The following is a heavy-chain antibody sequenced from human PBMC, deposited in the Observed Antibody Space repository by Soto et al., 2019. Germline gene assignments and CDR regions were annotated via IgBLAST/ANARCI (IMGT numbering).Heavy chain of an antibody. CDR3: AREQYSSGPPLQH. J-gene: IGHJ1*01. CDR1: GYTFTGYY. V-gene: IGHV1-2*04. D-gene: IGHD6-19*01. CDR2: INPNSGGT. Sequence: ASVKVSCKASGYTFTGYYMHWVRQAPGQGLEWMGWINPNSGGTNYAQKFQGWVTMTRDTSISTAYMELSRLRSDDTAVYYCAREQYSSGPPLQHWGQGTLVTVS.